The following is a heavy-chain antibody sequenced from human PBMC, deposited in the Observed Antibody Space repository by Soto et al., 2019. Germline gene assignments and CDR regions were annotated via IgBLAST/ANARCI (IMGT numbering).Heavy chain of an antibody. Sequence: QVQLVQSGAEVKKPGSSVKVSCKASGGTFSSYAISWVRQAPGQGLEWMGGIIPIFGTANYAQKFQGRVTITADESTSTAYMELSSLRSEDTAVYYCARYRPAAMAYYYYYYGMDVLGQGTTVTVSS. V-gene: IGHV1-69*12. CDR2: IIPIFGTA. CDR3: ARYRPAAMAYYYYYYGMDV. J-gene: IGHJ6*02. CDR1: GGTFSSYA. D-gene: IGHD2-2*01.